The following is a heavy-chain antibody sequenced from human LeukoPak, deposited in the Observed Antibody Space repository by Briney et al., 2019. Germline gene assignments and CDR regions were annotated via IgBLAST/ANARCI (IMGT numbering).Heavy chain of an antibody. CDR2: INPSGGST. CDR1: GYTFTSYY. D-gene: IGHD4-17*01. J-gene: IGHJ4*02. Sequence: ASVKVSCKASGYTFTSYYMHWVRQAPGQGLEWMGIINPSGGSTSYAQKFQGRVTITADKSTSTAYMELSSLRSEDTAVYYCARDHPGMTTVTTMGDYWGQGTLVTVSS. V-gene: IGHV1-46*01. CDR3: ARDHPGMTTVTTMGDY.